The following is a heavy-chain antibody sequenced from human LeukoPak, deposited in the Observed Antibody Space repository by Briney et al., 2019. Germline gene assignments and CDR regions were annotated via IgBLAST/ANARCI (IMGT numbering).Heavy chain of an antibody. V-gene: IGHV1-2*02. Sequence: ASVKVSCKASGYTFTGYYMHWVRQAPGQGLEWMGWINPNSGGTNYAQKFQGRVTMTRDTSISTAYMELSRLRSDDTAVYYCARTLVRRGYYFDYWGQGTLVTVSS. CDR2: INPNSGGT. J-gene: IGHJ4*02. CDR3: ARTLVRRGYYFDY. D-gene: IGHD6-13*01. CDR1: GYTFTGYY.